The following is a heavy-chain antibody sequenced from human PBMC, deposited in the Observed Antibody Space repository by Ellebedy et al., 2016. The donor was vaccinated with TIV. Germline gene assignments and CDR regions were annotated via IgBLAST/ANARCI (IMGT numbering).Heavy chain of an antibody. V-gene: IGHV4-39*01. CDR1: GGSISSSSYY. Sequence: MPSETLSLTCTVSGGSISSSSYYWGWIRQPPGKGLEWIGSIYYSGSTYYNPSLKSRVTISVDTSKNQFSLKLSSGTAADTAVYYCARQGHSSGWYVGEYYFDYWGQGTLVTVSS. J-gene: IGHJ4*02. CDR2: IYYSGST. CDR3: ARQGHSSGWYVGEYYFDY. D-gene: IGHD6-19*01.